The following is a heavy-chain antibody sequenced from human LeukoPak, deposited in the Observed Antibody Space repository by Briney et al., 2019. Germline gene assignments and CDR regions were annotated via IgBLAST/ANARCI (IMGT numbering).Heavy chain of an antibody. CDR2: IKQDGSEK. Sequence: GGSLRLSCAASGFTFSSYAMSWVRQAPGKGLEWVANIKQDGSEKYYVDSVKGRFTISRDNAKNSLYLQMNSLRAEDTAVYYCARASPGYCSSTSCYPNYMDVWGKGTTVTVSS. CDR1: GFTFSSYA. V-gene: IGHV3-7*01. J-gene: IGHJ6*03. CDR3: ARASPGYCSSTSCYPNYMDV. D-gene: IGHD2-2*01.